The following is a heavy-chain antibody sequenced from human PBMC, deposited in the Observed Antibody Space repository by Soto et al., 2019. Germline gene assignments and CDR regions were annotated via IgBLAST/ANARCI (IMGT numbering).Heavy chain of an antibody. J-gene: IGHJ3*02. V-gene: IGHV5-51*01. D-gene: IGHD3-22*01. CDR2: MYPDDSDI. Sequence: LKISCKASGYSFSFYWIGWVRQMPEKGLEWMAIMYPDDSDIRYSPSFEAHVTISADKSTSTAFLQWSSLKASDTAMYYCATAYVYDFENSNYYRDAFDIWGQGTLVTVSS. CDR3: ATAYVYDFENSNYYRDAFDI. CDR1: GYSFSFYW.